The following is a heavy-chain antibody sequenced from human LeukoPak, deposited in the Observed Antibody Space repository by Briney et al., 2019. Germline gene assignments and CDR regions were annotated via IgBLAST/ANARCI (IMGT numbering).Heavy chain of an antibody. D-gene: IGHD3-16*01. Sequence: GGSLRLSCAASGFTFSGSWMAWVRQAPGKGLEWVASIKGDGSEEYYVDSVKGRFTISRDNAKNSLYLQMDSLRAEDTAVYYCARHRGISTRDFEYWGQGTLVTVSS. V-gene: IGHV3-7*03. CDR1: GFTFSGSW. CDR3: ARHRGISTRDFEY. J-gene: IGHJ4*02. CDR2: IKGDGSEE.